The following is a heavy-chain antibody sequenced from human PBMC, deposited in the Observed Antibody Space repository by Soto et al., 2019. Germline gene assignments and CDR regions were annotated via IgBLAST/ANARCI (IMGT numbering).Heavy chain of an antibody. J-gene: IGHJ3*02. CDR3: ATGRGRTVIPSFGNWPDAFDI. Sequence: QVQLVESGGGVVQPGRSLRLSCAASGFTFSSYGMHWVRQAPGKGLEWVAVISYDGSNKYYADYVKGRFTISRDNSKNTLYLQMNRLRAVDTAVYYCATGRGRTVIPSFGNWPDAFDIWGQGTMVTVSS. CDR1: GFTFSSYG. V-gene: IGHV3-30*03. D-gene: IGHD4-17*01. CDR2: ISYDGSNK.